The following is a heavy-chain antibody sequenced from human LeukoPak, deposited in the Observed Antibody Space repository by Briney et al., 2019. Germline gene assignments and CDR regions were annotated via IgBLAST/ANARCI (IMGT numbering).Heavy chain of an antibody. Sequence: GQSLKISCKFSGYSFTSDCIGWVRQMRVKGLEWIGISDPGDSGPTYSPSFQGQATISVDKSINPAYLKWSSLHASDTAMYYCGMSGDRVPLQDALFDVWGQGTMVTVST. CDR1: GYSFTSDC. CDR3: GMSGDRVPLQDALFDV. D-gene: IGHD1-26*01. J-gene: IGHJ3*01. CDR2: SDPGDSGP. V-gene: IGHV5-51*01.